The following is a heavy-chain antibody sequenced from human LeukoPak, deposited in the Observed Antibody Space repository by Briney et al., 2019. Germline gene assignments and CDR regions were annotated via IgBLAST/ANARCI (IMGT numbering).Heavy chain of an antibody. J-gene: IGHJ4*02. D-gene: IGHD5-18*01. CDR3: ARDHAAMAEAPTDY. CDR2: LSDDGGST. V-gene: IGHV3-23*01. CDR1: GFTFNRYA. Sequence: GGSLRLSCAASGFTFNRYAMSWVRQAPGKGLEWISGLSDDGGSTYYADSVKGRFAISRDNSKNTLYLQMNSLRAEDTAVYYCARDHAAMAEAPTDYWGQGTLVTVSS.